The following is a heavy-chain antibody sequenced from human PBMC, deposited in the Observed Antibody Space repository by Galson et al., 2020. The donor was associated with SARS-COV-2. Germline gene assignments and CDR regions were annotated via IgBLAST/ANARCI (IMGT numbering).Heavy chain of an antibody. D-gene: IGHD2-2*01. J-gene: IGHJ4*02. CDR3: ARVGLVPAAIGWVYFDY. V-gene: IGHV4-30-2*01. CDR2: IYHSGST. Sequence: ETSETLSLTCAVSGGSISSGGYSWSWIRQPPGKGLEWIGYIYHSGSTYYNPSLKSRVTISVDRSKNQFSLKLSSVTAADTAVYYCARVGLVPAAIGWVYFDYWGQGTLVTVSS. CDR1: GGSISSGGYS.